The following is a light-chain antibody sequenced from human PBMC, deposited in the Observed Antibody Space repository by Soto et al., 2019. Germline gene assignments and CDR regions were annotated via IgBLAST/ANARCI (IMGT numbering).Light chain of an antibody. CDR2: EVS. V-gene: IGLV2-23*02. CDR3: CSYAGSNTWV. J-gene: IGLJ3*02. CDR1: SSDVGSYNL. Sequence: QSALTQPASVSGSPGQSITISCTGTSSDVGSYNLVSWYQQHPGKAPKLMIYEVSRRPSGVSNRFSGSKSGNTASLTISGLQAEDEADYSCCSYAGSNTWVFGGGTQLTVL.